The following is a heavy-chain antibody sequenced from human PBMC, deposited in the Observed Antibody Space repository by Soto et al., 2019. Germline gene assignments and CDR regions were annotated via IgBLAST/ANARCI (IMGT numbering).Heavy chain of an antibody. V-gene: IGHV1-18*01. D-gene: IGHD3-3*01. CDR1: GYTFTSYC. J-gene: IGHJ4*02. Sequence: ASVKVSCKDSGYTFTSYCMSWVRQATGQGLEWMGWISAYNGNTNYAQKLQGRVTMTTDTSTSTAYMELRSLRSDDTAVYYCARDLKIFGVVSPPLDYWGQGTLVTVSS. CDR3: ARDLKIFGVVSPPLDY. CDR2: ISAYNGNT.